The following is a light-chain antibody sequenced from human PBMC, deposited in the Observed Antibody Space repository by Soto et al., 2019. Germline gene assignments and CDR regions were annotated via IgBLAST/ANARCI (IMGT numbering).Light chain of an antibody. CDR1: QSVSSSY. CDR3: QQYNKWPWT. V-gene: IGKV3-15*01. CDR2: DAS. J-gene: IGKJ1*01. Sequence: EIVLTQSPGTLSLSPGERATLSCRASQSVSSSYLAWYQQKPGQAPRLLIYDASNRATGIPARFSGTGSGTEFTLTISSLQSEDFAVYYCQQYNKWPWTFGQGTKVDIK.